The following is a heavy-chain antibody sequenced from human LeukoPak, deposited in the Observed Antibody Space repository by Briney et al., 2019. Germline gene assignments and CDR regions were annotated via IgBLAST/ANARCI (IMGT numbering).Heavy chain of an antibody. CDR2: VNHSGRT. CDR3: ARGGASSRYFDF. V-gene: IGHV4-34*01. CDR1: GGSFSAYY. J-gene: IGHJ4*02. Sequence: SSETLSLTCAVYGGSFSAYYWSWVRQPPGKGLEWIGEVNHSGRTNYNPSLKSRVTISIDTSKNHFSLKLTSVTSADTAVYYCARGGASSRYFDFWGQGTLVTVSS. D-gene: IGHD6-13*01.